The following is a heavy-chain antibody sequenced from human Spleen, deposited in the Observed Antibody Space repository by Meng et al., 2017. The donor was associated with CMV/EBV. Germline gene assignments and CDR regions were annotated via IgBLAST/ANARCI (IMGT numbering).Heavy chain of an antibody. D-gene: IGHD3-3*01. Sequence: GESLKISCLVSGFTFTNHWMAWVRQAPGKGLEWVASINEDGSEKSYVDSVKGRFTISRDSATNSLYLQMKTLTAADTAVYFCARVQSKDTGVVKLYYYYGMDVWGQGTTVTVSS. CDR3: ARVQSKDTGVVKLYYYYGMDV. CDR2: INEDGSEK. V-gene: IGHV3-7*01. CDR1: GFTFTNHW. J-gene: IGHJ6*02.